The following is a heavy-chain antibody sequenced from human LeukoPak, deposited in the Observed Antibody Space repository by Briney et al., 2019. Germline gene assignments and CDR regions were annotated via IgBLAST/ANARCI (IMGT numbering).Heavy chain of an antibody. CDR2: IKQDGSEN. V-gene: IGHV3-7*01. Sequence: GGSLRLSCAAPGLTFRSYGMHWIRQAPGKGLEGGANIKQDGSENYYVDSVKGRFTISRDNAKNSLDLQMNSLRAEDTAVYYCARDTTPPRYCSSTSCPDAFDIWGQGTMVTVSS. CDR1: GLTFRSYG. CDR3: ARDTTPPRYCSSTSCPDAFDI. J-gene: IGHJ3*02. D-gene: IGHD2-2*01.